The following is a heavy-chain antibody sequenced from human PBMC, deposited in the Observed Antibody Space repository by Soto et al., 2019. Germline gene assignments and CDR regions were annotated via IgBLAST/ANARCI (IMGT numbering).Heavy chain of an antibody. Sequence: QVQLVESGGGVVQPGRSLRLSCAASGFTFSSYAMHWVRQAPGKGLEWVAVISYDGSNKYYADSVKGRFTISRDNSKNTLYLQMNSLRAEDTAVYYCVAAAGFSWGQGTLVTVSS. CDR3: VAAAGFS. D-gene: IGHD6-13*01. CDR1: GFTFSSYA. J-gene: IGHJ4*02. CDR2: ISYDGSNK. V-gene: IGHV3-30-3*01.